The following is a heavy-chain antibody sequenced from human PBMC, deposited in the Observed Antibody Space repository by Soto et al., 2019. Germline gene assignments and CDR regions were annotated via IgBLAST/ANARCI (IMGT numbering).Heavy chain of an antibody. V-gene: IGHV1-8*01. CDR1: GYTFTSYD. J-gene: IGHJ6*03. CDR3: ARRSSFYYYYYMDV. D-gene: IGHD3-16*02. CDR2: MNPNSGNT. Sequence: QVQLVQSGTEVKKPGASVKVSCKASGYTFTSYDINWVRQATGQGLEWMGWMNPNSGNTGYAQKFQGRVTMTRNTSISKAYMELSSLRSEDTAVYYCARRSSFYYYYYMDVWGKGTTVTVSS.